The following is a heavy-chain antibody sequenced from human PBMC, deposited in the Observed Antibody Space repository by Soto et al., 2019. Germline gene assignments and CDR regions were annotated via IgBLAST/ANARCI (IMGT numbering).Heavy chain of an antibody. CDR3: ARHQGEGWFDP. Sequence: LSLTCTVSGASIGSSGYFWAWIRQAPGKGLEWFGTISYSGGKYYNPSLRNRITISADSSKTQFSLTLSSVTAADTAVYFCARHQGEGWFDPWGQGTLVTVSS. CDR2: ISYSGGK. J-gene: IGHJ5*02. CDR1: GASIGSSGYF. D-gene: IGHD3-16*01. V-gene: IGHV4-39*01.